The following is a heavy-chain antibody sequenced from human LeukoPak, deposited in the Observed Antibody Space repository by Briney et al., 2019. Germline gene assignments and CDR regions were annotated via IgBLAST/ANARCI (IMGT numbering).Heavy chain of an antibody. CDR3: GRGLVVTPSTWFDG. Sequence: SSETLSLTCTVSGGSISSGSYYWSWLRQPAGKGLEWIGRIYSSGSTNYNPSLKSRVTISVNTSKNQFSLKLTSMTAAATACYYCGRGLVVTPSTWFDGWGEAKLVTVSS. D-gene: IGHD3-22*01. CDR2: IYSSGST. CDR1: GGSISSGSYY. J-gene: IGHJ5*02. V-gene: IGHV4-61*02.